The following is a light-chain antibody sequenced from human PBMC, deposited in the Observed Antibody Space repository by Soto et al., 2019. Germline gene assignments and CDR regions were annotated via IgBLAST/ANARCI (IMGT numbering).Light chain of an antibody. V-gene: IGKV1-39*01. J-gene: IGKJ2*01. CDR1: QSISSY. CDR3: QQSYRTPLT. Sequence: DIPMTQSPSSLSASVGDTVTITCRASQSISSYLNWYQQKPGKAPQLLIYDASSLQSGVPSRFSGSGSGTDFTLTISSLQPEDSATYYCQQSYRTPLTFGQGTKLEIK. CDR2: DAS.